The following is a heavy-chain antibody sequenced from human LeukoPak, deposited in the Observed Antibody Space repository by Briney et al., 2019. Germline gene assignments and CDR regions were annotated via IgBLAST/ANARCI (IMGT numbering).Heavy chain of an antibody. D-gene: IGHD6-13*01. CDR2: IYHSGSS. CDR3: ARHPAYSSSTIVDY. V-gene: IGHV4-38-2*01. J-gene: IGHJ4*02. Sequence: SETLSLTCAVSGYSISSGYYWGWIRQPPGKGLEWIGSIYHSGSSYYNPSLKSRVTISVDTSKNQFSLKLSSVTAADTAVYYCARHPAYSSSTIVDYWGQGTLVTVPS. CDR1: GYSISSGYY.